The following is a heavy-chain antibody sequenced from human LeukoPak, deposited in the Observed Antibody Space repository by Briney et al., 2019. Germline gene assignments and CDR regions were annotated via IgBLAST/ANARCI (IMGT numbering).Heavy chain of an antibody. Sequence: GGSLRLSCAASGFTFSSYGMHWVRQAPGKGLEWVAVISYDGSNKYYADSVKGRFTISRDNSKNTLYLQMNSLRAEDTAVYYCATIVGAYVAFDYWGQGTLVTVSS. CDR3: ATIVGAYVAFDY. J-gene: IGHJ4*02. CDR1: GFTFSSYG. CDR2: ISYDGSNK. D-gene: IGHD1-26*01. V-gene: IGHV3-30*03.